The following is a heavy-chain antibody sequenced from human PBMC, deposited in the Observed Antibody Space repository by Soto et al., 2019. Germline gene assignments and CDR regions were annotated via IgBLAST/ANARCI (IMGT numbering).Heavy chain of an antibody. CDR3: ALDSYSSLFES. V-gene: IGHV3-21*02. Sequence: EGKLLESGGGLVKPGGSLRLSCVASGFTLTSYSMSWVRQTPGKGLEWVSSITPGNDYISYAESVKGRFTISRDNAKNSLFLQMNSLRAEDTALYFCALDSYSSLFESWGQGTLVSVSS. CDR2: ITPGNDYI. D-gene: IGHD6-19*01. J-gene: IGHJ5*01. CDR1: GFTLTSYS.